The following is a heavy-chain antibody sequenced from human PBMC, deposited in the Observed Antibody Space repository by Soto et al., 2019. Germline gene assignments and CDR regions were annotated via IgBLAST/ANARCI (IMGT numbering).Heavy chain of an antibody. J-gene: IGHJ4*02. CDR1: GGSFGTYY. D-gene: IGHD7-27*01. V-gene: IGHV4-4*09. CDR2: IFDSGTT. CDR3: ARGPSGDKVHY. Sequence: SETLSLTCTVSGGSFGTYYWSWIRQPPGEGLEWIGHIFDSGTTYTNPSLRSQVAISLDTSKNHFSLTLSSVTAADTAVYYCARGPSGDKVHYWGQGALVTVSS.